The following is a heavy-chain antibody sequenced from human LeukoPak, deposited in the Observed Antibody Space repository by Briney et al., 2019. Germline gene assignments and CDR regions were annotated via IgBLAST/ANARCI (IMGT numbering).Heavy chain of an antibody. J-gene: IGHJ3*02. CDR1: GGSISSYY. CDR3: AGSDGEMATIDAFDI. D-gene: IGHD5-24*01. V-gene: IGHV4-59*01. CDR2: IYYSGST. Sequence: SETLSLTCTGSGGSISSYYWSWIRQPPGKGLEWIGYIYYSGSTNYNPSLKSRVTISVDTSKNQFSLKLSSVTAADTAVYYCAGSDGEMATIDAFDIRGQGTMVTVSS.